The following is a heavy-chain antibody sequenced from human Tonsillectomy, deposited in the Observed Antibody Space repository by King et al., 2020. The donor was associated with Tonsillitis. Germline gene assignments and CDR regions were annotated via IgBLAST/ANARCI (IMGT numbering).Heavy chain of an antibody. CDR1: AFDFSSFS. CDR3: ARGGVGYSGYDGAFDI. D-gene: IGHD5-12*01. V-gene: IGHV3-33*08. Sequence: VQLVESGGGVVQPGRSLRLSCTASAFDFSSFSMHWVRQAPGKGLEWLAIIWFHGTNKYYADFVKGRFTISRDNSKRTLDLQMNSLRAEDTAVYYCARGGVGYSGYDGAFDIWGQGTMVTVSS. J-gene: IGHJ3*02. CDR2: IWFHGTNK.